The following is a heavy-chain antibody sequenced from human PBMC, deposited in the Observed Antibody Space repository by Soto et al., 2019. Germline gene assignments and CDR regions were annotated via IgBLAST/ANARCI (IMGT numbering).Heavy chain of an antibody. CDR3: ARPPQVTRSYYFNGLDV. J-gene: IGHJ6*02. Sequence: QVQLVQSGGEVKKPGAVVMVSCKASGYTFTNYGISWVRQAPGQGLEWMGWISTSNSNTAYAQKFQDRVTMTTDTSTSTAYMELRSLRPDDTAVYYCARPPQVTRSYYFNGLDVWGQGTTVTVSS. CDR1: GYTFTNYG. CDR2: ISTSNSNT. D-gene: IGHD5-18*01. V-gene: IGHV1-18*01.